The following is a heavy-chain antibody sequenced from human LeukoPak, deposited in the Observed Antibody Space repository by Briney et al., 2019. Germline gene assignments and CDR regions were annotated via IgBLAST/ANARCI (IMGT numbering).Heavy chain of an antibody. CDR3: ARTVVVGVGASDYFDY. D-gene: IGHD2-2*01. J-gene: IGHJ4*02. CDR2: IRQDGGVK. Sequence: PGGSLRLSCAASGFTFSSYWMTWVRQAPGKGLEWVANIRQDGGVKYYMDSAKGRFTLSRDNAKSSLYLQMNSLRVEDTAMYFCARTVVVGVGASDYFDYWGQGTLVTVSS. CDR1: GFTFSSYW. V-gene: IGHV3-7*03.